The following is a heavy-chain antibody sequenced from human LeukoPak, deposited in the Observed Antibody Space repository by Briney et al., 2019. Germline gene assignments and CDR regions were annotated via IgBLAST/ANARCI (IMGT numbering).Heavy chain of an antibody. CDR1: GFTFSSYA. CDR2: ISGSGGST. CDR3: AKEAYDFWSGDNWFDP. Sequence: GGSLRLSCAASGFTFSSYAMSWVRQAPGKGLEWVSAISGSGGSTYYADSAKGRFTISRDNSKNTLYLQMNSLRAEDTAVYYCAKEAYDFWSGDNWFDPWGQGTLVTVSS. J-gene: IGHJ5*02. V-gene: IGHV3-23*01. D-gene: IGHD3-3*01.